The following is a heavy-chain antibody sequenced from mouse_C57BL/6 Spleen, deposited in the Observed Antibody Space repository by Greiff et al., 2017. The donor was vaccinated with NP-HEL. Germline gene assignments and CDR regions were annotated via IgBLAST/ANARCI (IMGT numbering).Heavy chain of an antibody. CDR2: IDPSDSYT. J-gene: IGHJ4*01. CDR3: ARGITTGYYAMDY. D-gene: IGHD1-1*01. CDR1: GYTFTSYW. V-gene: IGHV1-50*01. Sequence: VQLQQPGAELVKPGASVKLSCKASGYTFTSYWMQWVKQRPGQGLEWIGEIDPSDSYTNYNQKFKGKATLTVDTSSSTAYMQLSSLTSEDSAVYYCARGITTGYYAMDYWGQGTSVTVSS.